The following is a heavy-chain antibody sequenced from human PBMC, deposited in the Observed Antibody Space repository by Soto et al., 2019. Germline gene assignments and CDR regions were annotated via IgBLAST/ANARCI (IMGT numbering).Heavy chain of an antibody. CDR3: ARGTKYYYDSSGYYC. J-gene: IGHJ4*02. V-gene: IGHV3-21*01. CDR2: ISSSSSYI. Sequence: SCKASGYTFTSYGISWVRQAPGKGLEWVSSISSSSSYIYYADSVKGRFTISRDNAKNSLYLQMNSLRAEDTAVYYCARGTKYYYDSSGYYCWGQGTLVTVSS. D-gene: IGHD3-22*01. CDR1: GYTFTSYG.